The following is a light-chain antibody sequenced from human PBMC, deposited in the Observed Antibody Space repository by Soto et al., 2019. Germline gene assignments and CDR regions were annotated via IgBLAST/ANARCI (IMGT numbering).Light chain of an antibody. V-gene: IGLV1-44*01. CDR1: SSDIGSNS. Sequence: QSVLTQPPSASRTPGQRVTIPCSGSSSDIGSNSVNWYQQLPXAAPRLLIYANDHRPSGVPDRFSASKSGTSASLAISGVXSEDEAFYYCATWSDSXKGXVFGGGTKVTVL. CDR3: ATWSDSXKGXV. J-gene: IGLJ3*02. CDR2: AND.